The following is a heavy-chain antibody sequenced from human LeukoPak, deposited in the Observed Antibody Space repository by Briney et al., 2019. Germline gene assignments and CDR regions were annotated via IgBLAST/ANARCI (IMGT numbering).Heavy chain of an antibody. CDR3: ARGGMVRRVMGAFDI. D-gene: IGHD3-10*01. V-gene: IGHV3-7*01. Sequence: GGSLRLSCAASGFTFSSYWMSWVRQAPGKGLEWEANIKQDGSEKYYVDSVKGRFTISRDNAKNSLYLQMNSLRAEDTAVFYCARGGMVRRVMGAFDIWGQGTLVTVSS. J-gene: IGHJ3*02. CDR2: IKQDGSEK. CDR1: GFTFSSYW.